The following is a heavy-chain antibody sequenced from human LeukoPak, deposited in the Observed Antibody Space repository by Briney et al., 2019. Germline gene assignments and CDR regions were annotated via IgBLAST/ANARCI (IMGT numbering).Heavy chain of an antibody. CDR1: GFTVSSNL. D-gene: IGHD6-6*01. Sequence: GGSLLLSCAASGFTVSSNLMSWIRQAPGKGLEWGSYISSSGSTIYYADSVKGRFTISRDNAKNSLYLQMNSLRAEDTAVYYCARGSPEQLVALEYFDYWGQGTLVTVSS. V-gene: IGHV3-11*01. J-gene: IGHJ4*02. CDR3: ARGSPEQLVALEYFDY. CDR2: ISSSGSTI.